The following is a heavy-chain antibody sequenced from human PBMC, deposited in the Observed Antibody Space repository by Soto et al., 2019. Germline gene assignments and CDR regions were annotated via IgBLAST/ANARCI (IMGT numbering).Heavy chain of an antibody. Sequence: GGSLRLSCATSAIPLRDDWMNWVRQAPGRGLEWIARIKSKSDGDTTDHTASVRGRFTISRDDSENTLYLQMNSLNIEDTGVYYCTTGGILPWGPGTLVTVSS. CDR3: TTGGILP. CDR1: AIPLRDDW. CDR2: IKSKSDGDTT. D-gene: IGHD3-3*02. V-gene: IGHV3-15*01. J-gene: IGHJ5*02.